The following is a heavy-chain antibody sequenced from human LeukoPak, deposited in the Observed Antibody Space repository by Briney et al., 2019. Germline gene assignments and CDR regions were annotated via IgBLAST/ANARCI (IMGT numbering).Heavy chain of an antibody. Sequence: PGGSLRLSCAASGFTFSSYSMSWVRQAPGKGLEWVSSISSSSSYIYYADSVKGRFTISRDNAKNSLYLQMNSLRAEDTAVYYCARDLEPDIVVVPAAPFDYWGQGTLVTVSS. CDR1: GFTFSSYS. V-gene: IGHV3-21*01. D-gene: IGHD2-2*01. CDR2: ISSSSSYI. CDR3: ARDLEPDIVVVPAAPFDY. J-gene: IGHJ4*02.